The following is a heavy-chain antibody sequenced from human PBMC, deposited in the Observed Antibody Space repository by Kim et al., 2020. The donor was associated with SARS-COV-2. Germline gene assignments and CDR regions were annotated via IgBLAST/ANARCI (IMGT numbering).Heavy chain of an antibody. V-gene: IGHV1-18*01. CDR3: ARDGGSGNWFDT. Sequence: NDEQKLQGRDTMTTDTSTRTAYMELRSLGSDDTAVYYCARDGGSGNWFDTWGQGTLVTVSS. J-gene: IGHJ5*02. D-gene: IGHD3-10*01.